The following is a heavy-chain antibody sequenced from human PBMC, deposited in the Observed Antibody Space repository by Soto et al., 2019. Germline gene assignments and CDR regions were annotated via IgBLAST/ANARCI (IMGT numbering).Heavy chain of an antibody. D-gene: IGHD6-13*01. CDR1: GGSISSYS. Sequence: SETLSLTCSVSGGSISSYSWSWIRQPPGKGLEWIGYFYHSGNTNYNPSLKSRVTMSVDTSENQFSLKLSSLTTADTALYYCARGSSSWTYFDYWGQGTLVTVSS. CDR3: ARGSSSWTYFDY. V-gene: IGHV4-59*01. CDR2: FYHSGNT. J-gene: IGHJ4*02.